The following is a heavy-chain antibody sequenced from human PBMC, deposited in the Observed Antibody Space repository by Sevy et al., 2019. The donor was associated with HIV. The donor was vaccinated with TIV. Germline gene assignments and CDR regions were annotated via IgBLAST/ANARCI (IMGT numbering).Heavy chain of an antibody. CDR2: ISYDGSNK. CDR3: AKDGCISTSCCRNNWYYYYGMDV. V-gene: IGHV3-30*18. D-gene: IGHD2-2*01. J-gene: IGHJ6*02. CDR1: GFNFRTYS. Sequence: GGSLRLSCAASGFNFRTYSMNWVRQAPGKGLEWVAVISYDGSNKYYADSVKGRFTISRDNSKNTLYLQMNSLRAEDTAVYYCAKDGCISTSCCRNNWYYYYGMDVWGQGTTVTISS.